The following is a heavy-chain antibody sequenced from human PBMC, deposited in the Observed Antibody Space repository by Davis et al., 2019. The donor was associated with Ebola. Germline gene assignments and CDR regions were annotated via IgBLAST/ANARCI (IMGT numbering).Heavy chain of an antibody. CDR3: ARGTRTIFGVVVSPNWFDP. CDR1: GGSFSSYY. D-gene: IGHD3-3*01. CDR2: IYYSGST. J-gene: IGHJ5*02. V-gene: IGHV4-59*12. Sequence: SETLSLTCAVYGGSFSSYYWSWIRQPPGKGLEWIGYIYYSGSTNYNPSLKSRVTISVDTSKNQFSLKLSSVTAADTAVYYCARGTRTIFGVVVSPNWFDPWGQGTLVTVSS.